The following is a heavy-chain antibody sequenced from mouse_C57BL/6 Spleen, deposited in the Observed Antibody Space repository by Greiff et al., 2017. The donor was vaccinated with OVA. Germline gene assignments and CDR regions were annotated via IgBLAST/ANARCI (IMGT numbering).Heavy chain of an antibody. D-gene: IGHD2-3*01. J-gene: IGHJ2*01. CDR3: ARDRYDGYYFDY. Sequence: EVQRVESGGGLVKPGGSLKLSCAASGFTFSSYAMSWVRQTPEKRLEWVATISDGGSYTYYPDNVKGRFTISRDNAKNNLYLQMSHLKSEDTAMYYCARDRYDGYYFDYWGQGTTRTVSS. CDR2: ISDGGSYT. CDR1: GFTFSSYA. V-gene: IGHV5-4*01.